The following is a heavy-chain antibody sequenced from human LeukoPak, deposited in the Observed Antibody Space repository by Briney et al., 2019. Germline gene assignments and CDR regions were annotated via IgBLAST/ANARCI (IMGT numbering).Heavy chain of an antibody. V-gene: IGHV4-30-4*01. CDR3: ALRRLGYCSSTSSYGNWFDP. D-gene: IGHD2-2*01. Sequence: PSETLSLTCTVSGGSISSGDYYWRWRRAPPGRVLEWVGYIYYSGSNYYNPSLKSRFTISIDTSKNQFSLKLSSVTAAHTAVYYCALRRLGYCSSTSSYGNWFDPWGQGTLVTVSS. CDR1: GGSISSGDYY. CDR2: IYYSGSN. J-gene: IGHJ5*02.